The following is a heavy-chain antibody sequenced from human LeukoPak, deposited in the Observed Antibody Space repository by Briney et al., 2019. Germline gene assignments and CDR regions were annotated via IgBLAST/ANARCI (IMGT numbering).Heavy chain of an antibody. J-gene: IGHJ3*02. CDR3: ARFYGTGRRAFDI. CDR1: GFTFSSYS. Sequence: GSLRLSCAASGFTFSSYSMNWVRQAPGKGLEWVSSISSSSSYIYYADSVKGRFTISRDNAKNSLYLQMNSLRAEDTAVYYCARFYGTGRRAFDIWGQGIMVTVSS. V-gene: IGHV3-21*01. CDR2: ISSSSSYI. D-gene: IGHD3-10*01.